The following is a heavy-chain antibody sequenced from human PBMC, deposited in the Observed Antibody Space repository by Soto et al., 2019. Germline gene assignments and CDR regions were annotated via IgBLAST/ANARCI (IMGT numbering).Heavy chain of an antibody. CDR1: GYTFTSYG. Sequence: GPSVKVSCKASGYTFTSYGISWVRQAPGQGLEWMGWISAYNGNTNYAQKLQGRVTMTTDTSTSTAYMELRSLRSDDTAVYYCASLPPYYYDSSGSPSPPSMDVWCQGTTVTVSS. D-gene: IGHD3-22*01. V-gene: IGHV1-18*01. J-gene: IGHJ6*02. CDR3: ASLPPYYYDSSGSPSPPSMDV. CDR2: ISAYNGNT.